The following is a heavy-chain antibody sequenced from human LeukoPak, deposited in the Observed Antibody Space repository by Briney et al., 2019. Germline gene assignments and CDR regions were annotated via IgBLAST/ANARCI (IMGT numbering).Heavy chain of an antibody. V-gene: IGHV3-30*18. CDR3: AKDHTFGGVIVIGY. Sequence: GGSLRLSCAASGFTFNSYGMHWVRQAPGKGLEWVAVISYDGSNKYYADSVKGRFTISRDNSKNTLYLQMNSLRAEDTAVYYCAKDHTFGGVIVIGYWGQGTLVTVSS. J-gene: IGHJ4*02. CDR2: ISYDGSNK. CDR1: GFTFNSYG. D-gene: IGHD3-16*02.